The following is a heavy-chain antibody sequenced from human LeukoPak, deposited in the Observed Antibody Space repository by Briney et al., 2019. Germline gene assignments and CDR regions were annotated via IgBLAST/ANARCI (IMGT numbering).Heavy chain of an antibody. CDR2: INHSGST. Sequence: SETLSLTCAVYGGSFSGYYWSWIRQPPGKGLEWIGEINHSGSTNYNPSLKSRVTISVDTSKNQFSLKLSSVTAADTAVYHCARGRRAYYYYYYMDVWGKGTTVTVSS. J-gene: IGHJ6*03. V-gene: IGHV4-34*01. CDR1: GGSFSGYY. CDR3: ARGRRAYYYYYYMDV.